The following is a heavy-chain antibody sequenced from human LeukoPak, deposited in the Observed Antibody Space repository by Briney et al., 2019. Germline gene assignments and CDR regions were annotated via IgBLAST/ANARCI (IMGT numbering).Heavy chain of an antibody. D-gene: IGHD6-13*01. CDR1: EFTFSSYA. CDR3: ARGAYITAAGATGLGSLYYFDY. V-gene: IGHV3-21*01. Sequence: GGSLRLSCAASEFTFSSYAMQWVRQAPGKGLEWVSSISSSSSSIYYGDSLKGRFTISRGNAKNSLYLQMNSLRAEDTAVYYCARGAYITAAGATGLGSLYYFDYWGQGTLVTVSS. CDR2: ISSSSSSI. J-gene: IGHJ4*02.